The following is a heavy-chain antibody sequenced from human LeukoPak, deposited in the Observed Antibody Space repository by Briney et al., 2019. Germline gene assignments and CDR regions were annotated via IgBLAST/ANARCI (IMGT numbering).Heavy chain of an antibody. CDR3: ARGRPLWYFGL. CDR1: GFSVSSNY. Sequence: PGGSLRLSCAASGFSVSSNYMSWVRQAPGKGLEWVSVIYSGGSTYYADSVKGRFTISRDNSKNTLYLQMNTLRAEDTAVYYCARGRPLWYFGLWGRGALVIVSS. D-gene: IGHD6-25*01. CDR2: IYSGGST. V-gene: IGHV3-53*01. J-gene: IGHJ2*01.